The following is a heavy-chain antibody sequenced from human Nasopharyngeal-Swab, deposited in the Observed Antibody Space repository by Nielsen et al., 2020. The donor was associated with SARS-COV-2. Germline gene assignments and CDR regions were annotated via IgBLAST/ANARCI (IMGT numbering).Heavy chain of an antibody. J-gene: IGHJ4*02. CDR1: GYTFTGYY. CDR3: ARPRNWNDGLDY. V-gene: IGHV1-2*02. CDR2: INPNSGGT. D-gene: IGHD1-1*01. Sequence: ASVKVSCKASGYTFTGYYMNWVRQAPGQGLEWMGWINPNSGGTNYAQKFQGRVTMTRNTSISTAYMELSSLRSEDTAVYYCARPRNWNDGLDYWGQGTLVTVSS.